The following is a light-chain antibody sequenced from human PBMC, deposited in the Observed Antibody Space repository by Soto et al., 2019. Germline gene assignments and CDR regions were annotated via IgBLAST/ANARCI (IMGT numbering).Light chain of an antibody. CDR2: DAS. J-gene: IGKJ4*01. V-gene: IGKV3-20*01. CDR3: QQYGNFPLT. CDR1: QSVSSSY. Sequence: EIVLTQSPGTLSLSPGERATLSCRASQSVSSSYLAWYQQKPGQAPRLLIYDASSRATGIPDRFSGSGSGTDFTLTISRLEPEDFAVYYCQQYGNFPLTFGRGTKVEIK.